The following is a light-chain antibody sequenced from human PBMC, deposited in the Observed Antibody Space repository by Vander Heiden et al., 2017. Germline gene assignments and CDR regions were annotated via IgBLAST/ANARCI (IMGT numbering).Light chain of an antibody. J-gene: IGKJ2*01. V-gene: IGKV4-1*01. CDR1: QSLLYGSNDKNS. Sequence: DIILTQYPDSLAVSLGERATINCKSSQSLLYGSNDKNSLAWYQQKPGQPPRLLIFWASTRESGVPDRFSGSGSGTDFTLTINSLQAEDVAVYYCQQCYATPYTFGQGTKLEIK. CDR2: WAS. CDR3: QQCYATPYT.